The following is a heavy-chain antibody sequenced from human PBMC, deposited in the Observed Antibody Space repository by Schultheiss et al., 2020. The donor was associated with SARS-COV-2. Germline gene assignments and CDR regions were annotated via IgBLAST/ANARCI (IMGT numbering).Heavy chain of an antibody. J-gene: IGHJ4*02. Sequence: GGSLRLSCAASGFTFSSYSMHWVRQAPGKGLEWVAVIWYDGSNKYYADSVKGRFTISRDNSKNTLYLQMNSLRAEDTAVYYCARENSGSYYRDFDYWGQGTLVTVSS. V-gene: IGHV3-33*01. CDR3: ARENSGSYYRDFDY. D-gene: IGHD1-26*01. CDR1: GFTFSSYS. CDR2: IWYDGSNK.